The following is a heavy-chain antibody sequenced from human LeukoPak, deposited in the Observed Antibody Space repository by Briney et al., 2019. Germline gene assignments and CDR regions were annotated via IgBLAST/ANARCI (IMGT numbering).Heavy chain of an antibody. CDR2: ISWNSGSI. CDR1: GFTFSSYA. Sequence: SGGSLRLSCAASGFTFSSYAMHWVRQAPGKGLEWVSGISWNSGSIGYADSVNGRFTISRDNAKNSLYLQMNSLRVEDTALYYCVTDVWGPHFWGQGALVTVSS. D-gene: IGHD7-27*01. V-gene: IGHV3-9*01. CDR3: VTDVWGPHF. J-gene: IGHJ4*02.